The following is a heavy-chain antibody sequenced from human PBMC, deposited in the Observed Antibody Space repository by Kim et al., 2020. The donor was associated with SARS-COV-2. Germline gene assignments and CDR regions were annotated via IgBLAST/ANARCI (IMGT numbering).Heavy chain of an antibody. CDR3: ARDASYDSFAYYYGMDV. CDR1: GFTFSSYS. V-gene: IGHV3-48*02. Sequence: GGSLRLSCAASGFTFSSYSMNWVRQAPGKGLEWVSYISSSSSTIYYADSVKGRFTISRDNAKNSLYLQMNSLRDEDTAVYYCARDASYDSFAYYYGMDVWGQGTTVTVSS. CDR2: ISSSSSTI. D-gene: IGHD5-12*01. J-gene: IGHJ6*02.